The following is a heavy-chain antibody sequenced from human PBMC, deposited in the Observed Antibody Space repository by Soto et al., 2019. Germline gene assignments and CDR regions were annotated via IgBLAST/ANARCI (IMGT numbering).Heavy chain of an antibody. CDR3: AKDLCGDCYSVDY. V-gene: IGHV3-30*18. D-gene: IGHD2-21*02. J-gene: IGHJ4*02. CDR2: ISYDGSNK. CDR1: GFTFSSYG. Sequence: PGGSLRLSCAASGFTFSSYGMHWVRQAPGKGLEWVAVISYDGSNKYYADSVKGRFTIFRDNSKNTLYLQMNSLRAEDTAVYYCAKDLCGDCYSVDYWGQGTLVTAPQ.